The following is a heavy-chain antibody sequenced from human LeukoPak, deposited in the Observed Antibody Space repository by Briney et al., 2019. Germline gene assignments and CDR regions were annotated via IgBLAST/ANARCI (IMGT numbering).Heavy chain of an antibody. J-gene: IGHJ4*02. D-gene: IGHD1-14*01. CDR3: ARGVEPLAANTLAY. CDR2: LYSDGNT. V-gene: IGHV3-53*01. Sequence: PGGSLRLSCAASGFTVITNGMTWVRQAPGKGLGWVSVLYSDGNTKYADSVQGRFTISRDNSKNTLYLEMNSLSPDDTAVYYCARGVEPLAANTLAYWGQGTLVTVSS. CDR1: GFTVITNG.